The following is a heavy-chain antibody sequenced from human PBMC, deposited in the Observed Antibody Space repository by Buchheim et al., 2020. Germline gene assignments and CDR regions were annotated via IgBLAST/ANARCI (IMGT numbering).Heavy chain of an antibody. CDR1: GGSINSTSHF. CDR3: ARLFVPSGSLYYFDS. D-gene: IGHD3-3*01. J-gene: IGHJ4*02. CDR2: IYYTGST. Sequence: QLQLQESGPGLVKPSETLSLTCTVSGGSINSTSHFWAWVRQSPGKGLELIGNIYYTGSTYYNPSLESRVTISIDTSKSQFSLRLSSVTAAEAGLYYCARLFVPSGSLYYFDSWGQGIL. V-gene: IGHV4-39*01.